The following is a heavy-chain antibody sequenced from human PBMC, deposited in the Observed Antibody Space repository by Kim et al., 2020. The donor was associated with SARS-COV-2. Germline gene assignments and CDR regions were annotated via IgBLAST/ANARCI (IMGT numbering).Heavy chain of an antibody. CDR3: AFLVVVIVGHNA. V-gene: IGHV3-23*01. J-gene: IGHJ5*02. CDR1: GFTFSSYA. Sequence: GGSLRLSCAASGFTFSSYAMSWVRQAPGKGLEWVSAISGSGGSTYYADSVKGRFTISRDNSKNTLYLQMNSLRAEDTAVYYCAFLVVVIVGHNAWGQGTLVTVSS. D-gene: IGHD3-22*01. CDR2: ISGSGGST.